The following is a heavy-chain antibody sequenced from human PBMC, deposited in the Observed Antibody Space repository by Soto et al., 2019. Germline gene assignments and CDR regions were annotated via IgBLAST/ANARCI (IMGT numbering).Heavy chain of an antibody. D-gene: IGHD1-20*01. J-gene: IGHJ4*02. CDR2: IIPIFGTA. V-gene: IGHV1-69*01. Sequence: QVQLVQSGAEVKKPGSSVKVSCKASGGTFSSYAISWVRQAPGQGLEWMGGIIPIFGTANYAQKFQGRVTITADESTITAYMELSSLRSEDTAVYYWARGSGLWYNWNHYFDYWGQGTLVTVSS. CDR3: ARGSGLWYNWNHYFDY. CDR1: GGTFSSYA.